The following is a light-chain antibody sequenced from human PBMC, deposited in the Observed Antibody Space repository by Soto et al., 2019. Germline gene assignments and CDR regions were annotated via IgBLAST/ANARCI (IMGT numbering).Light chain of an antibody. CDR3: GTWDSGLSAGV. CDR2: ENN. Sequence: QSVLTQPPSVSAAPGQKVTISCSGSDSNIGNDHVSWYQQFPGTAPKLLIYENNKRPSGIPDRFFGSKSGTSATLDITGLQTGDEADYYCGTWDSGLSAGVIGGGTKLTVL. CDR1: DSNIGNDH. J-gene: IGLJ3*02. V-gene: IGLV1-51*02.